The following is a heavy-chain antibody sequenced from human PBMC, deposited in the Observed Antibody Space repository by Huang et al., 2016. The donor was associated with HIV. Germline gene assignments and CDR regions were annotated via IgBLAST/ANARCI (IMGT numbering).Heavy chain of an antibody. Sequence: QVQLQESGPGLVKPSETLSLTCTVSGGSMSSYYWSWIRQPPGKGLEWFGYIYYSGSTNSNPSLKSRVTISVDTSKNQFALRLSSVTAADTAVYYCASASIAARRWFDPWGQGSLVTVSS. J-gene: IGHJ5*02. CDR1: GGSMSSYY. V-gene: IGHV4-59*01. D-gene: IGHD6-6*01. CDR2: IYYSGST. CDR3: ASASIAARRWFDP.